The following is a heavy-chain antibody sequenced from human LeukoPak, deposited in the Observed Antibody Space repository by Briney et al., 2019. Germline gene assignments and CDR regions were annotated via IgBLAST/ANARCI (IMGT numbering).Heavy chain of an antibody. D-gene: IGHD5-18*01. CDR3: ARGGYSYGRPPYYYYAMDV. J-gene: IGHJ6*02. Sequence: QPGGSLRLSCAASGFTYSSYWMSWVGQAPGKGLEGVANIKQDGSEKYYVDSVKGRFTISRDNAKNSLYLQMNSLRAEDTAVYYCARGGYSYGRPPYYYYAMDVWGQGTTVTVSS. CDR1: GFTYSSYW. V-gene: IGHV3-7*01. CDR2: IKQDGSEK.